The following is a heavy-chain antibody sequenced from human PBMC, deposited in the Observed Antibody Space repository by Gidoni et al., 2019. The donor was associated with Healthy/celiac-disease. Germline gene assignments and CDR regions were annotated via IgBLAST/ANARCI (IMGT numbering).Heavy chain of an antibody. J-gene: IGHJ6*02. CDR3: ARDWWLVPNLLYYYYGMDV. CDR1: GFTFSSYS. CDR2: ISSSSSYI. V-gene: IGHV3-21*01. Sequence: EVQLVESGGGLVKPGGSLRLSCAASGFTFSSYSMNWVRQAPGKGLEWVSSISSSSSYISYADSVKGRFTISRDNAKNSLYLQMNSLRAEDTAVYYCARDWWLVPNLLYYYYGMDVWGQGTTVTVSS. D-gene: IGHD6-19*01.